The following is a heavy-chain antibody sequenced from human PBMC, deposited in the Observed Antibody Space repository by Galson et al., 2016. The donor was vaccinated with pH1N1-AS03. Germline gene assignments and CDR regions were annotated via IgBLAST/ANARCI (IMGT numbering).Heavy chain of an antibody. CDR1: RGSFSNYY. CDR3: ARIRGRRRLNLMPGAMYGFDL. J-gene: IGHJ3*01. V-gene: IGHV4-34*01. D-gene: IGHD1-26*01. Sequence: ETLSLTCAIYRGSFSNYYWTWIRQPPGKGLEWIGEINYVGSTNYNPSFNSRVTISVDTSKMQFSLSLSSVTAADTAVYFCARIRGRRRLNLMPGAMYGFDLWGEGSTVIVSS. CDR2: INYVGST.